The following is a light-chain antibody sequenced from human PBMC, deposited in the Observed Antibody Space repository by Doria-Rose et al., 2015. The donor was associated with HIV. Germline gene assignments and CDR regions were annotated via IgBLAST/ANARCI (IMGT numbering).Light chain of an antibody. Sequence: DIQMTQSPSSLSASVGDTVTITCRASQRIDNYLNWYQHKPGKALKLLISATSTLQTGVPSRFSGSKSGTDFTLTITSLQPDDLATYYCQQSYMAPQTFGQGTKVEIK. CDR2: ATS. CDR1: QRIDNY. V-gene: IGKV1-39*01. CDR3: QQSYMAPQT. J-gene: IGKJ1*01.